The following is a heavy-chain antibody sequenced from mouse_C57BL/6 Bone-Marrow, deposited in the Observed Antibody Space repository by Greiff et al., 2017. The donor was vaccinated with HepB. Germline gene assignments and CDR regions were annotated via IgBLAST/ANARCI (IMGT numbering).Heavy chain of an antibody. Sequence: EVMLVESGGDLVKPGGSLKLSCAASGFTFSSYGMSWVRQTPDRRLEWVATISSGGSYTYYPDSVKGRFTISRDNAKNTLYLQISSLKSEDTAMYYCARPYYYGSSPFAYWGEGTLVTVSA. CDR3: ARPYYYGSSPFAY. CDR2: ISSGGSYT. J-gene: IGHJ3*01. CDR1: GFTFSSYG. V-gene: IGHV5-6*01. D-gene: IGHD1-1*01.